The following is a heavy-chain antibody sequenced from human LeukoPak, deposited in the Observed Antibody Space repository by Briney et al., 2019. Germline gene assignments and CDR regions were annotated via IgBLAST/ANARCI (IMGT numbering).Heavy chain of an antibody. D-gene: IGHD3-10*01. Sequence: SETLSLTCTVSGGSISSYYWSWIRQPPGKGLEWIGYIYYSGSTNYNPSLKSRVTISVDTSKNQFSLKLSSVTAADTAVYYCARGISDSGSYYKHPLDYWGQGTLVTVSS. CDR3: ARGISDSGSYYKHPLDY. J-gene: IGHJ4*02. CDR1: GGSISSYY. CDR2: IYYSGST. V-gene: IGHV4-59*08.